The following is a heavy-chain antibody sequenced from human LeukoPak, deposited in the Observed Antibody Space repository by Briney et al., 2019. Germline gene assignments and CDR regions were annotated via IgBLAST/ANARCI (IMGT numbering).Heavy chain of an antibody. CDR2: ISYDGSNK. V-gene: IGHV3-30*18. CDR1: GFTFSSYG. CDR3: AKDRRDGYNGLDY. J-gene: IGHJ4*02. D-gene: IGHD5-24*01. Sequence: PGGSLRLSCAASGFTFSSYGMHWVRQAPGKGLEWVAVISYDGSNKYYADSVKGRFTISRDNSKNTLYLQMNSLRAEDTAVYYCAKDRRDGYNGLDYWGQGTLVTVSS.